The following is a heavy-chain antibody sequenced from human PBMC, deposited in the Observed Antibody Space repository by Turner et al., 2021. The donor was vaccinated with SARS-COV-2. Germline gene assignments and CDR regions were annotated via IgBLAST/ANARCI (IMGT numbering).Heavy chain of an antibody. Sequence: QVQLQQWGAGLLKPSETLSLTCGFYGGSFSGYYWSWVRQPPGKGLEWIGEIYHSGSTNYNPSLKSRVTISVDTSKNQFSLKLSSVTAADTAVYYCARSWGGILTGYSFDPWGQGTLVTVSS. CDR3: ARSWGGILTGYSFDP. V-gene: IGHV4-34*01. D-gene: IGHD3-9*01. CDR2: IYHSGST. CDR1: GGSFSGYY. J-gene: IGHJ5*02.